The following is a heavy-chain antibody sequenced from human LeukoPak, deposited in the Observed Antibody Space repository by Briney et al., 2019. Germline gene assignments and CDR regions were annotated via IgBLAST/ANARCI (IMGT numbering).Heavy chain of an antibody. CDR1: GFTFSNFV. CDR3: AKGLRSSNYYYGMDM. Sequence: GGSLRLSCAVSGFTFSNFVMNWVRQAPGKGLEWVAGINDSGGRTHYADSVKGRFTISRANSNNTLYLHVNNLRADDTARYYCAKGLRSSNYYYGMDMWGQGTTVTVSS. CDR2: INDSGGRT. J-gene: IGHJ6*02. V-gene: IGHV3-23*01. D-gene: IGHD6-13*01.